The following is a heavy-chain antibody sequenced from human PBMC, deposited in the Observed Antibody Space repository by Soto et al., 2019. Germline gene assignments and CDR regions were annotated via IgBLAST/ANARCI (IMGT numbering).Heavy chain of an antibody. CDR3: ARDKDPSSRWGEKWFDP. V-gene: IGHV3-21*01. D-gene: IGHD2-2*01. Sequence: GGSLRLSCAASGFTFSSYSMNWVRQAPGKGLEWVSSISSSSSYIYYADSVKGRFTISRDNAKNSLYLQMNSLRAEDTAVYYCARDKDPSSRWGEKWFDPWGQGTLVTVS. CDR2: ISSSSSYI. CDR1: GFTFSSYS. J-gene: IGHJ5*02.